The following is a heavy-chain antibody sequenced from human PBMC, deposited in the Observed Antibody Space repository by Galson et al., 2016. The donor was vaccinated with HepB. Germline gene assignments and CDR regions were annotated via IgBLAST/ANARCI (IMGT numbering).Heavy chain of an antibody. Sequence: SLRLSCAASGFTFSSYAMSWVRQAPGKRLEWVSTVSDSGSRTFCADSVKGRCTISRDNSKNTLYLQMNSLRAEDTAVYYCAKNFRTAPGRGSDYFDYWGQGTLVTVSS. J-gene: IGHJ4*02. CDR3: AKNFRTAPGRGSDYFDY. CDR2: VSDSGSRT. CDR1: GFTFSSYA. V-gene: IGHV3-23*01. D-gene: IGHD6-13*01.